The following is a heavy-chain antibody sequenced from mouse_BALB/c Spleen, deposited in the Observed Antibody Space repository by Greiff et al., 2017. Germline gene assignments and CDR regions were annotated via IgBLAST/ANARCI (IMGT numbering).Heavy chain of an antibody. CDR3: ASDCYYGAMDY. J-gene: IGHJ4*01. D-gene: IGHD2-3*01. Sequence: EVKLVESGAELVKPGASVKLSCTASGFNIKDTYMHWVKQRPEQGLEWIGRIDPANGNTKYDPKFQGKATITADTSSNTAYLQLSSLTSEDTAVYYGASDCYYGAMDYWGQGTSVTVSS. CDR1: GFNIKDTY. V-gene: IGHV14-3*02. CDR2: IDPANGNT.